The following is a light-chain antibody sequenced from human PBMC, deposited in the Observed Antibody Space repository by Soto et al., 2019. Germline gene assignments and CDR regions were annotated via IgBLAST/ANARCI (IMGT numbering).Light chain of an antibody. CDR1: SSDVGRYNY. CDR3: SSYAGSNNLV. J-gene: IGLJ2*01. Sequence: QSVLTQPPSASGSPGQSVTISCTGTSSDVGRYNYVSWYQQHPGKAPKLMIYAVSERPSGVPDRFSGSKSGNTASLTVSGLQAEDEADYYCSSYAGSNNLVFGGGTKLNVL. V-gene: IGLV2-8*01. CDR2: AVS.